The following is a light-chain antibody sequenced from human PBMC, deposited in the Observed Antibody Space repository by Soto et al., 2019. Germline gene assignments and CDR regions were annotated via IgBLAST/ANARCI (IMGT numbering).Light chain of an antibody. CDR3: QVWDSSTVV. CDR1: NIGSKN. Sequence: SYELTRPLSVSVALGQTARITCGGNNIGSKNVQWYQQKPGQAPVLVIYRDSNRPSGIPERFSGSNSGNTATLTTSRAQAGDEADYYCQVWDSSTVVFGGGTKLTVL. V-gene: IGLV3-9*01. J-gene: IGLJ2*01. CDR2: RDS.